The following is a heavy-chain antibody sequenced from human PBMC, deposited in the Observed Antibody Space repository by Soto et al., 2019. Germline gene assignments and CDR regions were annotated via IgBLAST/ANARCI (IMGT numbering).Heavy chain of an antibody. CDR3: AKNGHSYGSIDY. CDR2: ISYDGSNK. D-gene: IGHD5-18*01. V-gene: IGHV3-30*18. CDR1: GFTFRSYG. J-gene: IGHJ4*02. Sequence: GGSLRLSCSASGFTFRSYGMHWVRQAPGKGLEWVAVISYDGSNKYYADSVKGRFTISRDNSKNTLYLQMNSLRAEDTAVYYCAKNGHSYGSIDYWGQGPLVTVSS.